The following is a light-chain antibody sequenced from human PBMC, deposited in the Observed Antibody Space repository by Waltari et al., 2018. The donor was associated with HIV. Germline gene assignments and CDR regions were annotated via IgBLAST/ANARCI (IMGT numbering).Light chain of an antibody. V-gene: IGKV4-1*01. CDR1: QSVLYSSNNKNY. Sequence: DIVMTQSPDSLAVSLGETANLHCKSSQSVLYSSNNKNYLAWYQQKPGRPPKLLIYWASTRESGVPDRFSGSGSETHFTLTISSLQHEDVAVYYCQQYVRKRTFGQGTRLEI. J-gene: IGKJ2*01. CDR2: WAS. CDR3: QQYVRKRT.